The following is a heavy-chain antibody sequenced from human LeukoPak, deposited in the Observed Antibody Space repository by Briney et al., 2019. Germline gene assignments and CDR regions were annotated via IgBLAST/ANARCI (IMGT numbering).Heavy chain of an antibody. CDR1: GFTFSSYG. CDR2: IWYDGSNK. CDR3: ARDGSSFWTFSKIYGMDV. V-gene: IGHV3-33*08. Sequence: PGGSLRLSRAASGFTFSSYGMHWVRQAPGKGLEWVAVIWYDGSNKYYADSVKGRFTISRDNSKNTLYLQMNSLRAEDTAVYYCARDGSSFWTFSKIYGMDVWGQGTTVTVSS. J-gene: IGHJ6*02. D-gene: IGHD3/OR15-3a*01.